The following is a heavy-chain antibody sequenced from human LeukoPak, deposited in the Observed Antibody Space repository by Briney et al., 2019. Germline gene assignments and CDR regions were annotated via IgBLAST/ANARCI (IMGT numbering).Heavy chain of an antibody. CDR3: ARGPWAVAGSQYFDY. V-gene: IGHV3-33*08. D-gene: IGHD6-19*01. CDR2: IWYDGSNK. CDR1: GFTFSSYG. J-gene: IGHJ4*02. Sequence: GGSLRLSCAASGFTFSSYGMHWVRQAPGKGLEWVAVIWYDGSNKYYADSVKGRFTISRDNSKNTLYLQMNSLRAEDTAVYYCARGPWAVAGSQYFDYWGQGTLVTASS.